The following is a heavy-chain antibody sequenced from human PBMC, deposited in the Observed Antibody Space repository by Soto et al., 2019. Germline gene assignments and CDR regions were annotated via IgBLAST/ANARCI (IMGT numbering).Heavy chain of an antibody. CDR2: ISSSSDTI. CDR3: ARDKADRSCTSTSCYSPLDY. J-gene: IGHJ4*02. Sequence: EVQLVESGGGLVQPGGSLRLSCAASGFTFSSYSMNWVRQAPGKGLEWVSYISSSSDTIHYADSVKGRFTSSRDNDKSSLYLQMNSLSDDDTAVYYCARDKADRSCTSTSCYSPLDYWGQGTLVTVSS. D-gene: IGHD2-2*02. CDR1: GFTFSSYS. V-gene: IGHV3-48*02.